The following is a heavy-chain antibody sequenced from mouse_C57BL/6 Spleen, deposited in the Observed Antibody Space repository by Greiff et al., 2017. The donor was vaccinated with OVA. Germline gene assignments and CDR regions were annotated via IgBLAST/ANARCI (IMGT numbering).Heavy chain of an antibody. Sequence: VQLVESGAELVKPGASVKLSCKASGYTFTSYWMHWVKQRPGQGLEWIGMIHPNSGSTNYNEKFKSKATLTVDKSSSTAYMQLSSLTSEDSAVYYCARSDYGSSDYWGQGTTLTVSS. CDR1: GYTFTSYW. J-gene: IGHJ2*01. V-gene: IGHV1-64*01. CDR2: IHPNSGST. D-gene: IGHD1-1*01. CDR3: ARSDYGSSDY.